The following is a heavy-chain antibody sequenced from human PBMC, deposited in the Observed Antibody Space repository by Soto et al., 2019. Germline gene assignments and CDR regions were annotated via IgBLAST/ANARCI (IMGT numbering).Heavy chain of an antibody. J-gene: IGHJ6*02. CDR3: AKYCSSTSCYMRHYYGMDV. V-gene: IGHV3-23*01. CDR1: GFTFSSYA. D-gene: IGHD2-2*02. CDR2: ISGSGGST. Sequence: GGSLRLSCAASGFTFSSYAMSWVRQAPGKGLEWVSAISGSGGSTYYADSVKGRFTISRDNSKNTLYLQMNSLRAEDTAVYYCAKYCSSTSCYMRHYYGMDVWGQGTTVTVSS.